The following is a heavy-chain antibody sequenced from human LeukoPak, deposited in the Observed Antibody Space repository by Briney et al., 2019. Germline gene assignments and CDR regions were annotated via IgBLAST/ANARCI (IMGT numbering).Heavy chain of an antibody. D-gene: IGHD3-9*01. CDR2: ISGSGGGT. CDR1: GFTFSSHG. CDR3: AKCILTGYYKGYMDV. Sequence: SGGSLRLSCAASGFTFSSHGMSWVRQAPGKGLEWVSAISGSGGGTYYADSVKGRFTISRDNSKNTLYLQMNSLRAEDTAVYYCAKCILTGYYKGYMDVWGKGTTVTISS. V-gene: IGHV3-23*01. J-gene: IGHJ6*03.